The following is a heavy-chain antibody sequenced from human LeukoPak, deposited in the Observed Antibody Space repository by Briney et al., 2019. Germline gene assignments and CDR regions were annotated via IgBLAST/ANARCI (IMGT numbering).Heavy chain of an antibody. Sequence: PGGSLRLSCAASGFTFSSYAMSWVRQAPGKGLERVSAISGSGGSTYYADSVKGRLTISRDNSKNTLYLQMNSLRAEDTAVYYCAKDFDYVWGSYRYDYFDYWGQGTLVTVSS. D-gene: IGHD3-16*02. CDR3: AKDFDYVWGSYRYDYFDY. V-gene: IGHV3-23*01. CDR2: ISGSGGST. J-gene: IGHJ4*02. CDR1: GFTFSSYA.